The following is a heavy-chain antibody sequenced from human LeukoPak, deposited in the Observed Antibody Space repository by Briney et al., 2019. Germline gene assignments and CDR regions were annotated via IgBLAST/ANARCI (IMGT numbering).Heavy chain of an antibody. J-gene: IGHJ6*03. Sequence: GGSLRLSCAASGFTFSSYAMSWVRQAPGKGLEWVSAISGSGGSTYYADSVKGRFTISGDNSKNTLYLQMNSLRAEDTAVYYCAKDFQRTTYYMDVWGKGTTVTVSS. CDR1: GFTFSSYA. V-gene: IGHV3-23*01. CDR3: AKDFQRTTYYMDV. CDR2: ISGSGGST. D-gene: IGHD4-11*01.